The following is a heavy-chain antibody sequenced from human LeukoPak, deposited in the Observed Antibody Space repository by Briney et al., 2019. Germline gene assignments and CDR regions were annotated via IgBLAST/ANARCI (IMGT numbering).Heavy chain of an antibody. Sequence: ASVRVSCKASGYTFTSYGISWVRQAPGQGLEWMGWISAYNGNTNYAQKLQGRVTMTTDTSTSTAYMELRSLRSDDTAVYYCARGGRLGYDFWSGYYGYWGQGTLVTVSS. CDR2: ISAYNGNT. D-gene: IGHD3-3*01. V-gene: IGHV1-18*01. CDR3: ARGGRLGYDFWSGYYGY. J-gene: IGHJ4*02. CDR1: GYTFTSYG.